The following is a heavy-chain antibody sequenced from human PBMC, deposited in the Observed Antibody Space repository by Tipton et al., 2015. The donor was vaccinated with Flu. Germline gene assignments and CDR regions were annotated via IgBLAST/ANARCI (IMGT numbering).Heavy chain of an antibody. CDR1: GGSISSSSYY. J-gene: IGHJ4*02. CDR3: ARHNGDGGYYPRPIDY. CDR2: IYYGGST. Sequence: TLSLTCTVSGGSISSSSYYWGWIRQPPGKGLEWIVGIYYGGSTYYNPSLKSRVTISVDTSKNQFSLKLNSVTAADTAVYYCARHNGDGGYYPRPIDYWGRGTLVTASS. D-gene: IGHD3-22*01. V-gene: IGHV4-39*01.